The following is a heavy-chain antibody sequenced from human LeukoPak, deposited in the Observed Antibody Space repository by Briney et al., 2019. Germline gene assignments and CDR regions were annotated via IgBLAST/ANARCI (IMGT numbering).Heavy chain of an antibody. Sequence: ASVKVSCKASGYTFTGYYMHWVRQAPGQGLEWMGWINPNSGGTNYAQKFQGRVTMTRDTSISTAYMELSRLRSDDTAVYYCARAPRDCSGGSCYSVWFDPWGQGTLVTVSS. J-gene: IGHJ5*02. CDR3: ARAPRDCSGGSCYSVWFDP. CDR1: GYTFTGYY. V-gene: IGHV1-2*02. CDR2: INPNSGGT. D-gene: IGHD2-15*01.